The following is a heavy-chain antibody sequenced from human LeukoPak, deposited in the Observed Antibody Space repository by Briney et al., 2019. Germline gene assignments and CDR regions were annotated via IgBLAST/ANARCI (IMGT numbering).Heavy chain of an antibody. CDR1: GFTFSSYT. J-gene: IGHJ4*02. CDR3: ASEYTY. Sequence: GGTLRLSCAASGFTFSSYTMNWVRQAPGKVLEWVSYVTRSSGTIYYADSVKGRFTISRDNAKNSLYLQMHSLRAEDAAVYYCASEYTYWGQGTLVTVSS. CDR2: VTRSSGTI. D-gene: IGHD1-1*01. V-gene: IGHV3-48*01.